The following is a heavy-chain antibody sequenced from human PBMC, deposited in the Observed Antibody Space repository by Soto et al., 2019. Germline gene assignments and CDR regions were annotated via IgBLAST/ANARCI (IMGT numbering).Heavy chain of an antibody. CDR2: ISSSGST. J-gene: IGHJ5*02. CDR1: GDSIGCVGY. Sequence: PSETLSLTWTVSGDSIGCVGYWSWVRQFPGRGLEWIGCISSSGSTYYNPALNNRISLSLDTSQNQFSLKLLSVTAADTAIYYCARSGVTGIVIPSHWFEPWGQGTLVTVS. CDR3: ARSGVTGIVIPSHWFEP. D-gene: IGHD2-21*02. V-gene: IGHV4-31*02.